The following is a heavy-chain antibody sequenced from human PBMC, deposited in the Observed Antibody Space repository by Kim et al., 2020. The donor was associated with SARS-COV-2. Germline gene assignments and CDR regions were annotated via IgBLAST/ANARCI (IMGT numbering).Heavy chain of an antibody. Sequence: SPSFQGQVTISADKSISTAYLQWSSLKASDTAMYYCATGSGSYYLSMDVWGQGTTVTVSS. CDR3: ATGSGSYYLSMDV. J-gene: IGHJ6*02. D-gene: IGHD3-10*01. V-gene: IGHV5-51*01.